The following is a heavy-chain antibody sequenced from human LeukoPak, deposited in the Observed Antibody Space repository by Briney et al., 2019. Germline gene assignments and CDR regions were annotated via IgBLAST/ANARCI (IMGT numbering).Heavy chain of an antibody. Sequence: SSETLSLTCTVSGGSISGYYWSWIRQPPGKGLEWIGYIYYSGSTNYNPSLKSRVTISVDTSKNQFSLKLSSVTAADTAVYYCARDTSRAVADYWGQGTLVTVSS. CDR2: IYYSGST. J-gene: IGHJ4*02. CDR3: ARDTSRAVADY. CDR1: GGSISGYY. D-gene: IGHD6-19*01. V-gene: IGHV4-59*01.